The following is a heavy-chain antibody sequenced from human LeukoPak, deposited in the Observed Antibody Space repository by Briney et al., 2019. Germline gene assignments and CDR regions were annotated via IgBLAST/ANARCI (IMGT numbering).Heavy chain of an antibody. Sequence: PEGSLRLSCAPPALTFSNYEMHRVRQAPGKGLEWLSYISSVGSNIYYADSVKGRFTISRDNAKYSLYLQRDSLRAEDSSFYYGARSGLPFFADYWGQGTLVSVSS. CDR2: ISSVGSNI. J-gene: IGHJ4*02. D-gene: IGHD3-3*01. CDR3: ARSGLPFFADY. CDR1: ALTFSNYE. V-gene: IGHV3-48*03.